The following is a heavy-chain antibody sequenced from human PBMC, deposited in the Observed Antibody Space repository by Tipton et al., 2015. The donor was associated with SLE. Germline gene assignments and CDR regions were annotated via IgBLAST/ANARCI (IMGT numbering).Heavy chain of an antibody. CDR2: INNSGST. Sequence: TLSLTCTVSGGSISSYYWSWIRQPPGKGVEWIGEINNSGSTNYNPSLKSRVTISVDTSKNQFSLKLSSVTAADTAVYYCARHGSGWYGFDYWGQGTLVTVSS. CDR1: GGSISSYY. J-gene: IGHJ4*02. D-gene: IGHD6-19*01. CDR3: ARHGSGWYGFDY. V-gene: IGHV4-59*08.